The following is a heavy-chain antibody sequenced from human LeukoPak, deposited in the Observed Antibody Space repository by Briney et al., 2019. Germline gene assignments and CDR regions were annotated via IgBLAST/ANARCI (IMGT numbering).Heavy chain of an antibody. CDR1: GGSISSSNW. CDR2: IYHSGST. Sequence: SETLSLTCAVSGGSISSSNWWSWVRQPPGKGLEWIGEIYHSGSTNYNPSLKSRVIISVDKSKNQFSLKLSSVTAADTAVYYCARVDGYNLELIDYWGQGTLVTVSS. CDR3: ARVDGYNLELIDY. J-gene: IGHJ4*02. D-gene: IGHD5-24*01. V-gene: IGHV4-4*02.